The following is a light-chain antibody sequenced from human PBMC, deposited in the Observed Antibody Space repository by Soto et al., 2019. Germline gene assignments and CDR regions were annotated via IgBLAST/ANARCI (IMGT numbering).Light chain of an antibody. CDR3: QSYDNSLSGYV. Sequence: QSVLTQPPSVSGAPGQRVTISCTGSSSNIGAGFDVHWYQQPPGTAPKLLIYGNSNRPSGVPDRFSGSKSGTSASLAITGLQAEDEADYYCQSYDNSLSGYVLGTGTKVTVL. CDR2: GNS. J-gene: IGLJ1*01. CDR1: SSNIGAGFD. V-gene: IGLV1-40*01.